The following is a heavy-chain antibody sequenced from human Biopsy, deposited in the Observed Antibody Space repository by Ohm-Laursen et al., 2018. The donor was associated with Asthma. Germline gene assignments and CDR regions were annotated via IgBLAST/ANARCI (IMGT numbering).Heavy chain of an antibody. Sequence: ASVKVPRPPSGPNLTPFAIHWARPPPGQRLEWTAWLNTGNGHTKYSQKFQGRVTITRDTSASTAYMELRSLRSEDTATYYCARTYYDFLTGQVKDVFGVWGQGTMVTVSS. J-gene: IGHJ3*01. CDR2: LNTGNGHT. CDR1: GPNLTPFA. CDR3: ARTYYDFLTGQVKDVFGV. V-gene: IGHV1-3*04. D-gene: IGHD3-9*01.